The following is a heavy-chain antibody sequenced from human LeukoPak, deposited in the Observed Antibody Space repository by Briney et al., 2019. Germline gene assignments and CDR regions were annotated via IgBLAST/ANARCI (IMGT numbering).Heavy chain of an antibody. CDR2: IKSKTDGGTT. Sequence: GGSLRLSCAASGFTFSNAWMSWVRQAPGKGLEWVGRIKSKTDGGTTDYAAPVKGRFTIPRDDSKNTLYLQMNSLKTEDTAVYYCTTAQGNFWSGYYPLAYWGQGTLVTVSS. D-gene: IGHD3-3*01. J-gene: IGHJ4*02. CDR3: TTAQGNFWSGYYPLAY. CDR1: GFTFSNAW. V-gene: IGHV3-15*01.